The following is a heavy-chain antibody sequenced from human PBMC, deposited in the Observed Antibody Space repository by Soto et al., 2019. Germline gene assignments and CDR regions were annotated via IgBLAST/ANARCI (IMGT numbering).Heavy chain of an antibody. J-gene: IGHJ4*02. CDR2: IYYSGST. Sequence: SETLSLTCTVSGGSISSGDYYWSWIRQPPGKGLEWIGYIYYSGSTYYNPSLKSRVTISVDTSKNQFSLKLSSVTAADTAVYYFARGSYYYNSSVYYHYGGQETLVTVS. D-gene: IGHD3-22*01. CDR3: ARGSYYYNSSVYYHY. CDR1: GGSISSGDYY. V-gene: IGHV4-30-4*01.